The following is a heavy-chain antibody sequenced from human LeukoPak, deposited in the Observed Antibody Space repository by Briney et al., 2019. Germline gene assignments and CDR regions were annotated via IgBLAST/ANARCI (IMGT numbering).Heavy chain of an antibody. CDR3: ARRSAYSSSSGYGY. D-gene: IGHD6-6*01. J-gene: IGHJ4*02. CDR2: IYTSGST. CDR1: GGSISAGGYY. V-gene: IGHV4-61*09. Sequence: SQTLSLTCTVSGGSISAGGYYWTWIRQPAGRGLEWIGHIYTSGSTDYNPSLQSRVTISVDTSKNHFSLKLSSVTATDTAMYYCARRSAYSSSSGYGYWGQGTLVIVSS.